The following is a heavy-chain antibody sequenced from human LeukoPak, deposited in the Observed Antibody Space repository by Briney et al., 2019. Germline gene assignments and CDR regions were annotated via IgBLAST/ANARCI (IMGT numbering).Heavy chain of an antibody. CDR3: ATGGAPGGRFEN. J-gene: IGHJ4*02. CDR1: GFTFDMST. V-gene: IGHV3-7*01. CDR2: MKEDGTEI. D-gene: IGHD3-16*01. Sequence: GSLRLSCVVSGFTFDMSTMTWVRQAPGKGPEWVAKMKEDGTEIFYAGSVDGRFTISRDNSKNSLYLQMNSLRVEDTAVYYCATGGAPGGRFENWGQGTLVTVSS.